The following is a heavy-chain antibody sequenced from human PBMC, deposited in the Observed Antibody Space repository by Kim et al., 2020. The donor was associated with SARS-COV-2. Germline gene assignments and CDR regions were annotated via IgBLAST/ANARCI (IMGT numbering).Heavy chain of an antibody. CDR2: ISGSGGST. D-gene: IGHD3-10*01. CDR3: AKGGPYYPAAEYFQH. CDR1: GFTFSSYA. V-gene: IGHV3-23*01. J-gene: IGHJ1*01. Sequence: GGSLRLSCAASGFTFSSYAMSWVRQAPGKGLEWVSAISGSGGSTYYADSVKGRFTISRDNSKNTLYLQMNSLGAEDTAVYYCAKGGPYYPAAEYFQHWGQGTLVTVSS.